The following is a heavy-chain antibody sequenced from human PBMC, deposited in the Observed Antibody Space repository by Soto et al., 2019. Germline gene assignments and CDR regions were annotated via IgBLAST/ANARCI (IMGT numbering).Heavy chain of an antibody. CDR2: ISGYNGNT. Sequence: QVQLVQSGAEVKKPGASVKVSCKASGYTFTTYGISWVRQAPGQGLEWMGWISGYNGNTNYTQKFQGRVTMTTDTSTSTAYMELRSLRSDDTAVYYWARDPVAGTYFDYWGQGTLVTVSS. V-gene: IGHV1-18*01. D-gene: IGHD6-19*01. CDR1: GYTFTTYG. J-gene: IGHJ4*02. CDR3: ARDPVAGTYFDY.